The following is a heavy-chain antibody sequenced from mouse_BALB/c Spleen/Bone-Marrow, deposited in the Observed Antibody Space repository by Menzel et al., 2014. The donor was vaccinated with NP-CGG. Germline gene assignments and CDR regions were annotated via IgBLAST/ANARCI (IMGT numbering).Heavy chain of an antibody. D-gene: IGHD1-1*01. CDR1: EYEFPSHD. CDR3: ARHGDYYGSSLFAY. Sequence: DVMLVESGGGLVQPGESLKLSCESNEYEFPSHDMSWVRKTPEKRLELVAAINSDGGSTYYPDTMVRRFIISRDNSKKTLYLQMSSLRSEDTAFYYCARHGDYYGSSLFAYSGQGTLVTVSA. V-gene: IGHV5-2*01. CDR2: INSDGGST. J-gene: IGHJ3*01.